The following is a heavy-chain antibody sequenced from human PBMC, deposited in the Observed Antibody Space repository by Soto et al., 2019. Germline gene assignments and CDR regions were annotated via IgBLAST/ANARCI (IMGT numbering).Heavy chain of an antibody. CDR3: ASRSENGYNYDFDY. CDR2: IIPIFGTP. CDR1: GGTFNSYA. V-gene: IGHV1-69*12. D-gene: IGHD5-12*01. J-gene: IGHJ4*02. Sequence: QVLLVQPGAEVKKPGSSVKVSCKASGGTFNSYAFSWVRQAPGQGLEWMGGIIPIFGTPNYAQKFQGRVTITADESTSTAYMELSGLRSEDTAVYYCASRSENGYNYDFDYWGQGTLVTVSS.